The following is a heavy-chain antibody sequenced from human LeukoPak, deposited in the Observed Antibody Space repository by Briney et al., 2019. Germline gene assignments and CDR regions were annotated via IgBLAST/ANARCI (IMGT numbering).Heavy chain of an antibody. J-gene: IGHJ6*02. V-gene: IGHV3-7*01. D-gene: IGHD2/OR15-2a*01. CDR2: IKGDETEK. Sequence: GGSLRLSCAASGFTFSSYAMHWVRQAPGKGLEWVAFIKGDETEKHYVDSLKDRFTISRDNAENSLSLQMNSLTVEDTAVYFCARGRFFYGWGIDVWGQGTTVIVSS. CDR1: GFTFSSYA. CDR3: ARGRFFYGWGIDV.